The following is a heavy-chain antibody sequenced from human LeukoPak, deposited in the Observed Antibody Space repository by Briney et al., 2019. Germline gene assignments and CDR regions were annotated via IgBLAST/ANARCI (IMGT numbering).Heavy chain of an antibody. CDR2: IYHTGST. J-gene: IGHJ4*02. V-gene: IGHV4-38-2*02. D-gene: IGHD6-19*01. Sequence: PSETLSLTCTVSGYSINSGYYSGWIRQPPGKGLEWIANIYHTGSTYYTPSLKSRVTISVDTSRNQFSLNLSSVTAADTAVYYCARAVSALYYFDYWGQGTLVTVSS. CDR1: GYSINSGYY. CDR3: ARAVSALYYFDY.